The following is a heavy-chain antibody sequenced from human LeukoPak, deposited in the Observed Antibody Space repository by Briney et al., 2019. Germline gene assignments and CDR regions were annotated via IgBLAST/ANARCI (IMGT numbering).Heavy chain of an antibody. CDR3: ARPKMNSGWFDP. Sequence: PSETPSLTCTVSGGSISSSSYSWGWIRQPPGKGLEWIGSIYYSGSTYYNPSLKSRVTISVDTSKNQFSLKLSSVTAADTAVYYCARPKMNSGWFDPWGQGTLVTVSS. J-gene: IGHJ5*02. V-gene: IGHV4-39*01. CDR2: IYYSGST. CDR1: GGSISSSSYS. D-gene: IGHD6-19*01.